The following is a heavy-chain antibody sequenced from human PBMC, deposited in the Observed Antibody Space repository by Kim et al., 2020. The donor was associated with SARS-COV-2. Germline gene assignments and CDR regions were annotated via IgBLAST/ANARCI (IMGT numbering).Heavy chain of an antibody. CDR2: IHYGGTT. D-gene: IGHD3-10*01. CDR1: GGSASSSSHY. CDR3: ARHYSAGSGTYFDSYFYYGMDV. Sequence: SETLSLTCTVSGGSASSSSHYWGWIRQPPGKGLEWVGSIHYGGTTYYNPSLKSRVTITVDTSNNEFSLKLRSVTATDTAVYYCARHYSAGSGTYFDSYFYYGMDVWGHGTTVTVSS. V-gene: IGHV4-39*01. J-gene: IGHJ6*02.